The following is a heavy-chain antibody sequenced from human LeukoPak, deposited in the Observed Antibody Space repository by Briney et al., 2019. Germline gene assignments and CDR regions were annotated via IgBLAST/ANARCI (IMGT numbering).Heavy chain of an antibody. V-gene: IGHV3-23*01. J-gene: IGHJ4*02. CDR1: GFTFSSYA. CDR2: ISGSGGST. Sequence: PGGSLRLSCAASGFTFSSYAMSCVRQAPGKGLEWVSGISGSGGSTYYADSVKGRFTISRDNSKNTLYLQMNSLRAEDTAVYYCARAPAFVGALNFYYFDYWGQGTLLTVSS. CDR3: ARAPAFVGALNFYYFDY. D-gene: IGHD1-26*01.